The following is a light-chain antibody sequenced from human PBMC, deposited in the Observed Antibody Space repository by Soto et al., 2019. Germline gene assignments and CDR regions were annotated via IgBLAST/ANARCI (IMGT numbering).Light chain of an antibody. CDR3: QLWDSRNDQVI. CDR2: DDT. CDR1: TIGSES. V-gene: IGLV3-21*02. Sequence: SYALTQPPSVSVAPGQAARLTCEGNTIGSESVHWYQQKAGQAPVVVVYDDTDRPSGIPERFSASKSGNTATLTISRVEVGDEADYACQLWDSRNDQVIFGGGTKLTVL. J-gene: IGLJ2*01.